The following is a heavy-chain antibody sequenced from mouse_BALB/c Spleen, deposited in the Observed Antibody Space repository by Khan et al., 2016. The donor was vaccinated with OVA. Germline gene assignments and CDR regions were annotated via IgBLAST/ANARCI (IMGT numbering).Heavy chain of an antibody. CDR3: ASHLTGSFAY. CDR2: ISSDGDYT. V-gene: IGHV5-6*01. J-gene: IGHJ3*01. CDR1: GFTFSSYS. Sequence: EVQLVESGGDLVKPGGSLKLSCAASGFTFSSYSMSWVRQTPDKRLEWVATISSDGDYTYYPDSVKGRFTISRDNATNTLYLQMSSLKSEDTAMYYCASHLTGSFAYWGQGTLVTVSA. D-gene: IGHD4-1*01.